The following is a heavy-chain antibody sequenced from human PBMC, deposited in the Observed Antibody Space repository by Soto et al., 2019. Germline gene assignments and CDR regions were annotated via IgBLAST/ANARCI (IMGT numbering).Heavy chain of an antibody. CDR3: ARGFSSSWYAGEFDP. CDR1: VGAFSSYA. Sequence: SLKVSCKSSVGAFSSYAIICVRQAPGQGLEWMGGIIPIFGTANYAQKFQGRVTITADESTSTAYMELSSLRSEDTAVYYCARGFSSSWYAGEFDPWGQGTLVTVS. V-gene: IGHV1-69*13. CDR2: IIPIFGTA. D-gene: IGHD6-13*01. J-gene: IGHJ5*02.